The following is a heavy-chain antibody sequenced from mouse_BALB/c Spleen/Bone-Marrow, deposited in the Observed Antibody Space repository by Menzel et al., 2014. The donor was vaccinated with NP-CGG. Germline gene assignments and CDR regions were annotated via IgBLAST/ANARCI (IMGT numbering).Heavy chain of an antibody. J-gene: IGHJ2*01. Sequence: VQLQESGAELVKPGATVKLSCKTSGYTFTSYWIQWVKQRPGQGLGWIGEIFPATGTTYYNEKFKGKATLTIDTSSSTAYMQLSSLTSEDSAVYFCASRDSSGYVPDYWGQGTTLTVSS. CDR1: GYTFTSYW. CDR2: IFPATGTT. CDR3: ASRDSSGYVPDY. D-gene: IGHD3-2*01. V-gene: IGHV1S132*01.